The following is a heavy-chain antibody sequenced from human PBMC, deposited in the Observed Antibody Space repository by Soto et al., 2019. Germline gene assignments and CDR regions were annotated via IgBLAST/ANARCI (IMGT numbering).Heavy chain of an antibody. CDR2: ITTHNGNT. CDR1: GYTFSTYG. Sequence: QVQLVQSGAEAKEPGASVKVSCKASGYTFSTYGFSWVRQAPGQGLEWMGWITTHNGNTKSSEKLQGRVTMTTDTSTNTAYMELRSLRSDDTAVYYWVRGGWGDVHDYWGQGTQVTVSS. V-gene: IGHV1-18*01. CDR3: VRGGWGDVHDY. D-gene: IGHD2-21*02. J-gene: IGHJ4*02.